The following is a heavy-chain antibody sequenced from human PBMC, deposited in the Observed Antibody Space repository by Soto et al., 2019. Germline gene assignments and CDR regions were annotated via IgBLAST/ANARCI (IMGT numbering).Heavy chain of an antibody. CDR2: IYYSGST. J-gene: IGHJ5*02. D-gene: IGHD3-3*01. V-gene: IGHV4-31*03. Sequence: SETLSLTCTVSGGSISSGDYYWSWIRQHPGKGLEWTGYIYYSGSTYYNPSLKSRVTISVDTSKNQFSLKLSSVTAADTAVYYCARWWSGSRQGFDPWGQGTLVTVSS. CDR3: ARWWSGSRQGFDP. CDR1: GGSISSGDYY.